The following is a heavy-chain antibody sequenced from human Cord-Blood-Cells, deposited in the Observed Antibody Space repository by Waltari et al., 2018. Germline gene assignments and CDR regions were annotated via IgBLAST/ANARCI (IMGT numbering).Heavy chain of an antibody. CDR3: ARASYDCWSGYPDY. Sequence: EVQLVESGGGLVQPGGSLRLSCAASGFTFSSYWMSWVRQAPGKGLEWVANIKQDGSEKDYVDSVKGRFTISRDNAKNSLYLQMNSLRAEDTAVYYCARASYDCWSGYPDYWGQGTLVTVSS. CDR2: IKQDGSEK. CDR1: GFTFSSYW. V-gene: IGHV3-7*01. J-gene: IGHJ4*02. D-gene: IGHD3-3*01.